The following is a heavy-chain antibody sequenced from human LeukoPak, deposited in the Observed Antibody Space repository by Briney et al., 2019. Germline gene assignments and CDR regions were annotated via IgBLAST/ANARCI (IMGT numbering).Heavy chain of an antibody. Sequence: GGSLRLSCAASGFTFSDYYMSWIRQAPGKGLEWVANIKQDGSEKYFVDSVKGRFTISRDNAKNSLYLQMNSLRAEDTAVYYCARDPIAAARGADAFDIWGQGTMVTVSS. CDR3: ARDPIAAARGADAFDI. CDR1: GFTFSDYY. CDR2: IKQDGSEK. J-gene: IGHJ3*02. V-gene: IGHV3-7*01. D-gene: IGHD6-13*01.